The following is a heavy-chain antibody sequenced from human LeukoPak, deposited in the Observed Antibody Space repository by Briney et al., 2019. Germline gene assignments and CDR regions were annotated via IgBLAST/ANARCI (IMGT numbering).Heavy chain of an antibody. CDR1: GGSISSGSYY. V-gene: IGHV4-61*02. CDR2: IYTSGST. J-gene: IGHJ3*02. Sequence: SETLSLTCAVSGGSISSGSYYWSWIRQPAGKGLEWIGRIYTSGSTNYNPSLKSRVTISVDTSKNQFSLKLSSVTAADTAVYYCARLGIAVAGTPADAFDIWGQGTMVTVSS. D-gene: IGHD6-19*01. CDR3: ARLGIAVAGTPADAFDI.